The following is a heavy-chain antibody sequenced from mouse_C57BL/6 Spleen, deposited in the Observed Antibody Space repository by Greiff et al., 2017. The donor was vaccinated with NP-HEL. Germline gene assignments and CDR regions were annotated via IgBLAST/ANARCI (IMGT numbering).Heavy chain of an antibody. CDR3: TRESNSYYYAMDY. Sequence: EVQVVESGEGLVKPGGSLKLSCAASGFTFSSYAMSWVRQTPEKRLEWVAYISSGGDYIYYADTVKGRFTISRDNARNTLYLQMSSLKSEDTAMYYCTRESNSYYYAMDYWGQGTSVTVSS. D-gene: IGHD2-5*01. CDR2: ISSGGDYI. CDR1: GFTFSSYA. V-gene: IGHV5-9-1*02. J-gene: IGHJ4*01.